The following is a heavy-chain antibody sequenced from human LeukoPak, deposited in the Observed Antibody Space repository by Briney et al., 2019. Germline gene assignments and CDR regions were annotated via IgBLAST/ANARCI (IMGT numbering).Heavy chain of an antibody. D-gene: IGHD3-3*01. CDR1: GGSFSGYY. CDR3: RLYDFWSGYHDVFDI. J-gene: IGHJ3*02. CDR2: ISHSGSI. Sequence: PSETLSLTCAVYGGSFSGYYWNWFRQPPGKGLEWIGEISHSGSINYNPSLKSRVTISVDTSKNQFSLKLKFVTAADTAVYYCRLYDFWSGYHDVFDIWGQGTMVTVSS. V-gene: IGHV4-34*01.